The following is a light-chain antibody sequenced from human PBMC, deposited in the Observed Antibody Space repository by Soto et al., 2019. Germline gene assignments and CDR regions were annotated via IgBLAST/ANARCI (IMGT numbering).Light chain of an antibody. CDR3: QSYDSSLGGSRV. CDR2: GNS. CDR1: SSNIGAGYD. J-gene: IGLJ2*01. Sequence: QSVLTQPPSVSGAPGQRVTISCTGSSSNIGAGYDVHWYQQLPGTAPKLLISGNSNRPSGVPDRFSGSKSGTSASLAITGLQAEDEADYYCQSYDSSLGGSRVFGGGTKVTVL. V-gene: IGLV1-40*01.